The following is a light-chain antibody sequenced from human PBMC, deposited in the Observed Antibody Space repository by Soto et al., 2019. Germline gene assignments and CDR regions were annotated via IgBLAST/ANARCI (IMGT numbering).Light chain of an antibody. V-gene: IGLV2-14*01. CDR1: SSDVGGHNY. Sequence: QSVLTQPASVSGSPGQSITISCTGSSSDVGGHNYVSWYQQHPGKAPKLMIYEVTKRPSGVSNRFSGSKSGNTASLTISGLQAEDEADYYCSSYTFTSTLYVFGTGTKVIAL. CDR2: EVT. J-gene: IGLJ1*01. CDR3: SSYTFTSTLYV.